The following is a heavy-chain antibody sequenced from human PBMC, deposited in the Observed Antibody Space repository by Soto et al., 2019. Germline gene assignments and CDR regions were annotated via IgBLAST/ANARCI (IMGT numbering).Heavy chain of an antibody. CDR1: GYSFTSYW. CDR3: ARPLDSGVDSDAFDI. J-gene: IGHJ3*02. D-gene: IGHD3-3*01. CDR2: IYPGDSDT. V-gene: IGHV5-51*01. Sequence: GESLKISCKGSGYSFTSYWHGWGRPMPGEGLGWRGIIYPGDSDTRYSPFFQGLVTITADKSISTAYLQWSSLQASDAAMYYCARPLDSGVDSDAFDIWGQGTMVTVSS.